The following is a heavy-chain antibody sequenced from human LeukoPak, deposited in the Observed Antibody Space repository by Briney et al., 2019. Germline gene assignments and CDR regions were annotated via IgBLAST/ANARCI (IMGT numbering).Heavy chain of an antibody. CDR1: GFTFSTYW. V-gene: IGHV3-7*02. J-gene: IGHJ4*02. D-gene: IGHD3-16*01. Sequence: GGSLRLSCAASGFTFSTYWMTWVRQAPGKGLEWVANMKHDGSEENYVDSVKGRFTISRDNGKNSVYLQMNSLSAEDTAVYYCARSARDSDYTNMDYWGQGTLVTVSS. CDR2: MKHDGSEE. CDR3: ARSARDSDYTNMDY.